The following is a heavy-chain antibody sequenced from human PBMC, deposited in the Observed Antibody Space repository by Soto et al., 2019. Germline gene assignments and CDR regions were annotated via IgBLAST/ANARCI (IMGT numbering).Heavy chain of an antibody. D-gene: IGHD3-10*01. Sequence: EVQLLESGGDLVQPGGSLRLSCTASGFSFSSYAIDWVRQAPGKGLEWVSAITRSGDGTFYADSVKGRFTITRDNSKNTLYLQMSSLRAEDTAVYYCAKEASGAGPTWFDPWGQGTLVTVSS. CDR1: GFSFSSYA. CDR2: ITRSGDGT. V-gene: IGHV3-23*01. CDR3: AKEASGAGPTWFDP. J-gene: IGHJ5*02.